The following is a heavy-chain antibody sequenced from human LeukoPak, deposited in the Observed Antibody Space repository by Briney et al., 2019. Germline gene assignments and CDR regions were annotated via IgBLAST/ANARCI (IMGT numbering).Heavy chain of an antibody. J-gene: IGHJ4*02. D-gene: IGHD3-16*02. CDR2: IYYSGNT. Sequence: SETLSLTCTVSGGSISSSNYYWGWIRQPPGKGLEWIGTIYYSGNTSYNPSLKSRVTMSVDTSKNQFSLKLSSLTAADTAVYYCASVGLGGSYPAYWGQGTLVTVSS. CDR3: ASVGLGGSYPAY. V-gene: IGHV4-39*01. CDR1: GGSISSSNYY.